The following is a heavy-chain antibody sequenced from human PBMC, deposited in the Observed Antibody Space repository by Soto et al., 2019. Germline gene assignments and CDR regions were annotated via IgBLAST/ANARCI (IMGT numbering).Heavy chain of an antibody. CDR2: FIAMLGTP. CDR3: ARGAMANFDY. D-gene: IGHD5-18*01. CDR1: GGTFGSQG. V-gene: IGHV1-69*13. Sequence: ASVNVSCKASGGTFGSQGIAWVRQAPGQGLEWMGGFIAMLGTPTYAKKVQGRATISADESLTSSYLELRSLRSEDTGVYFCARGAMANFDYWGQGXGVTVYS. J-gene: IGHJ4*02.